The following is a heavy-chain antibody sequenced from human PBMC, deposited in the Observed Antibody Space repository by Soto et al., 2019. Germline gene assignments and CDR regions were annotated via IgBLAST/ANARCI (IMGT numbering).Heavy chain of an antibody. Sequence: QAQLEESGGGLVKPGGSLRLSCVASGFTFSDYYMTWISQAPGKGLEWVSFISSSGTTIYYADSVKGRFTISRDNANNSLSLQMNSLRADDTAVYYCARFGILTGYYRNWGQGTLVTVSS. J-gene: IGHJ4*02. V-gene: IGHV3-11*01. CDR2: ISSSGTTI. CDR3: ARFGILTGYYRN. D-gene: IGHD3-9*01. CDR1: GFTFSDYY.